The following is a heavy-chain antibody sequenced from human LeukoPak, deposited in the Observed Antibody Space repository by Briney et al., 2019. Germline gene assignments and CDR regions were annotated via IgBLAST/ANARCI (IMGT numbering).Heavy chain of an antibody. CDR2: ISSSSSTI. CDR1: GFTFSSYA. V-gene: IGHV3-48*01. D-gene: IGHD2-2*01. CDR3: ARGYCSSTNCFLDY. J-gene: IGHJ4*02. Sequence: PGGSLRLSCAASGFTFSSYALNWVRQAPGKGLEWISYISSSSSTIYYTDSVKGRFTISRDNSKNTLYLQMNSLRAEDTAVYSCARGYCSSTNCFLDYWGQGTLVTVSS.